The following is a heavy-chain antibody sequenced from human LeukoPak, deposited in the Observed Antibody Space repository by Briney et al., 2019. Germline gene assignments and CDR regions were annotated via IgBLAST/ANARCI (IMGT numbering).Heavy chain of an antibody. CDR3: ARLSYDFWSGYYIGYYYYMDV. Sequence: SETLSLTCTVSGGSISSHYWSRIRQPPGKGLEWIGYIYYSGSTNYNPSLKSRVTISVDTSKNQFSLKLSSVTAADTAVYYCARLSYDFWSGYYIGYYYYMDVWGKGTTVTVSS. J-gene: IGHJ6*03. D-gene: IGHD3-3*01. V-gene: IGHV4-59*11. CDR2: IYYSGST. CDR1: GGSISSHY.